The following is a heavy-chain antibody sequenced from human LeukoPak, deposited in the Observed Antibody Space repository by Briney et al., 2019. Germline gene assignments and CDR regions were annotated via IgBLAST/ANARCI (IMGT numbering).Heavy chain of an antibody. CDR1: GFTFSSYS. Sequence: RGSLRLACAASGFTFSSYSMNWVRQAPGKGLGWVSSISSSSSYIYYADSVKGRFTISRDNAKDSLWLQMNNLRVEDTAVYYCARRYGDWLDPWGPGTLVTGSS. D-gene: IGHD4/OR15-4a*01. J-gene: IGHJ5*02. V-gene: IGHV3-21*06. CDR3: ARRYGDWLDP. CDR2: ISSSSSYI.